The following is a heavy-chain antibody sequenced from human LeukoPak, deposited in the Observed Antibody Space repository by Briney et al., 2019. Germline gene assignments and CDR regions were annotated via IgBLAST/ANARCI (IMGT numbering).Heavy chain of an antibody. CDR3: ARDTGSGSYFDY. D-gene: IGHD1-26*01. CDR2: ISYDGSNK. Sequence: GGSLRLSCAASGFTFSSYAMHWVRQAPGKGLEWVAVISYDGSNKYYADSVKGRVTISRDNSKNSLYLQMNSLRAEDTAVYYCARDTGSGSYFDYWGQGTLVTVSS. J-gene: IGHJ4*02. V-gene: IGHV3-30*01. CDR1: GFTFSSYA.